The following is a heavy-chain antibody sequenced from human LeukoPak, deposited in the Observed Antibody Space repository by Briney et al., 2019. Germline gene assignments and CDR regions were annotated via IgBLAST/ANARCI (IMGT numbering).Heavy chain of an antibody. Sequence: GRSLSPSCVGSVLTFNKYDMTWVGQAAGKGLEWVSTITVSGKTSYEDSVKSRFTISRDTSEKTLYLQMNSLRVEDTAIYFCAKDPARDFWAGYYMGTWGQGTLVTVSP. CDR2: ITVSGKT. CDR1: VLTFNKYD. J-gene: IGHJ5*02. CDR3: AKDPARDFWAGYYMGT. V-gene: IGHV3-23*01. D-gene: IGHD3/OR15-3a*01.